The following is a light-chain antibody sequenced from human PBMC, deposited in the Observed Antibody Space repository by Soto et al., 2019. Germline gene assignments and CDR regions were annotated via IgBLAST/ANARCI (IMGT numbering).Light chain of an antibody. J-gene: IGLJ3*02. V-gene: IGLV2-14*02. CDR3: SSFTSSYTLV. CDR1: TNDIGSYKL. CDR2: EGS. Sequence: QSALTLPASVSGSPGQSITISCTTNDIGSYKLVSWYQQHPGKAPKLILYEGSQRPSGVSNRFSGSKSGNTASLTISGLQAEDEADYHCSSFTSSYTLVFGGGTKLTVL.